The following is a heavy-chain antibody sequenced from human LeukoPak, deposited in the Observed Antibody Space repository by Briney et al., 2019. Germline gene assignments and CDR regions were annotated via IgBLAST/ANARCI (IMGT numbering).Heavy chain of an antibody. D-gene: IGHD6-13*01. CDR2: ISYDGSNK. J-gene: IGHJ4*02. CDR3: ARVGGYSSWYYFDY. Sequence: GRSLRLSCAASGFTFSSYAMHWVRQAPGKGLEWVAVISYDGSNKYYAGSVKGRFTISRDNSKNTLYLQMNSLRAEDTAVYYCARVGGYSSWYYFDYWGQGTLVTVSS. CDR1: GFTFSSYA. V-gene: IGHV3-30-3*01.